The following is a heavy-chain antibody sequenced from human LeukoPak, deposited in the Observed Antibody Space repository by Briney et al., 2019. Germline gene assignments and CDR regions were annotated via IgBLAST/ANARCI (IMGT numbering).Heavy chain of an antibody. D-gene: IGHD1-26*01. CDR2: IYGGGSV. J-gene: IGHJ3*02. Sequence: GGSLRLSCAASGFAVRSNYMSWVRQAPGKGLEWVSIIYGGGSVFYADSVKGRFTISRDNSKNTLYLQMNSLRGEDTAVYYCARGGSYLSAFDIWGQGTMVTVSS. CDR1: GFAVRSNY. CDR3: ARGGSYLSAFDI. V-gene: IGHV3-53*01.